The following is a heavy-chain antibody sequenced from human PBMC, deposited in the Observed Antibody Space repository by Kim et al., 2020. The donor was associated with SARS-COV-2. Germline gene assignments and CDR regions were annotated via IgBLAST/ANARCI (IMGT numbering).Heavy chain of an antibody. CDR2: INHSGST. CDR3: ARGARRRGYDTDYYYYGMDV. J-gene: IGHJ6*02. CDR1: GGSFSGYY. Sequence: SETLSLTCAVYGGSFSGYYWSWIRQPPGKGLEWIGEINHSGSTNYNPSLKSRVTISVDTSKNQFSLKLSSVTAADTAVYYCARGARRRGYDTDYYYYGMDVWGQGTTVTVSS. V-gene: IGHV4-34*01. D-gene: IGHD5-12*01.